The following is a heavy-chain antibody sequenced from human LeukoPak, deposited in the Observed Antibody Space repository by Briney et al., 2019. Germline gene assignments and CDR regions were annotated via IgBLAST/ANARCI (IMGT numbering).Heavy chain of an antibody. Sequence: EASVKVSRKASGYTFTNYGISWVRQAPGQGLEWMGWISGYDANTKYAQTVQDRVTLTTDTSTSTAYMEVTSLRPDDTAVYYCARGPHTITSRVDYWGQGTLVTVSS. J-gene: IGHJ4*02. D-gene: IGHD1-14*01. CDR3: ARGPHTITSRVDY. V-gene: IGHV1-18*01. CDR1: GYTFTNYG. CDR2: ISGYDANT.